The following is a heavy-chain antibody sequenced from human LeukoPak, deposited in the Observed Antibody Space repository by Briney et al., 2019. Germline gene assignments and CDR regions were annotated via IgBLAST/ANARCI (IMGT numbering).Heavy chain of an antibody. CDR1: GYPFIGFY. D-gene: IGHD3-22*01. J-gene: IGHJ3*02. CDR3: ARNYDSSGFGACDI. Sequence: ASVKVSCKASGYPFIGFYVHWVRQAPGQGREWMGWINPNSGGTNYAQKFQGRVTMTRDTSISTAYMELSRLRSDDTAVYYCARNYDSSGFGACDISGQGTMVTVSS. CDR2: INPNSGGT. V-gene: IGHV1-2*02.